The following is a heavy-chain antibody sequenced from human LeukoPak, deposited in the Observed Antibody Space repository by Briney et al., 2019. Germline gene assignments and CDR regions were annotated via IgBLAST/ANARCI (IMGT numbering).Heavy chain of an antibody. CDR2: TNPNSGGT. CDR3: ASVLEGAGAFDI. J-gene: IGHJ3*02. V-gene: IGHV1-2*02. Sequence: ASVKVSCKASGYTFTGYYMHWVRQAPGQGLEWMGWTNPNSGGTNYAQKFQGRVTMTRDTSISTAYMELSRLRSDDTAVYYCASVLEGAGAFDIWGQGTMVTVSS. CDR1: GYTFTGYY. D-gene: IGHD3-3*01.